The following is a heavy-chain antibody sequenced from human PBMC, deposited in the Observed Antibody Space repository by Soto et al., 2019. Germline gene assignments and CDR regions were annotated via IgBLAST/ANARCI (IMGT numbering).Heavy chain of an antibody. Sequence: PSETMSLTCAVSGYSISSRNGWDWIRQPPGKGLEWIGYIYYSGTTYYNPSLKSRVTMSVDTSKNQFSLKVSSVTAADTAVYYCARIPSPWGQGTLVTVSS. J-gene: IGHJ5*02. CDR1: GYSISSRNG. CDR3: ARIPSP. CDR2: IYYSGTT. D-gene: IGHD2-21*01. V-gene: IGHV4-28*01.